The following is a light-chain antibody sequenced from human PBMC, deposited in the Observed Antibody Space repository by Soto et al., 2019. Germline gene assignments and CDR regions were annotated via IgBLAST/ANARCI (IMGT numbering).Light chain of an antibody. CDR1: QSVSSSQ. V-gene: IGKV3-20*01. J-gene: IGKJ2*01. CDR2: GAS. CDR3: QQCGSSPLYT. Sequence: EIVLTQSPGTLSLSPGERATLSCRASQSVSSSQLAWYQQNPGQAPRLLIYGASSRATGIPDRFSGSGSGTDFTLTISGLEPEDSAVYYCQQCGSSPLYTFGQGTKLEIK.